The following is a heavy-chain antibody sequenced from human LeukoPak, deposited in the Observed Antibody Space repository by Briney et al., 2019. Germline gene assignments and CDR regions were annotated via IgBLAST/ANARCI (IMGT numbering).Heavy chain of an antibody. CDR2: IKRDGSEK. Sequence: PGGSLRLSCAASRFTFRSYWMSWVRQAPGKGLEWVANIKRDGSEKYYVDSVKGRFTISRDNAKNSLYLQMSSLRAEDTAVYYCARVSPLAHQDGDYYYYYMDVWGKGTTVTVSS. CDR3: ARVSPLAHQDGDYYYYYMDV. V-gene: IGHV3-7*01. CDR1: RFTFRSYW. D-gene: IGHD2-2*01. J-gene: IGHJ6*03.